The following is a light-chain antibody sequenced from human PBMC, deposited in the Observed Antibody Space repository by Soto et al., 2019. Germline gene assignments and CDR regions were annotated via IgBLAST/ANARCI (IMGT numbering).Light chain of an antibody. CDR2: DGS. CDR1: QNISRW. CDR3: QEYSNGWR. V-gene: IGKV1-5*01. Sequence: DIQMTQSPSTLSAFVGDRVSITCRASQNISRWLAWYQQKPGKAPKLLIYDGSTLESAVPSRFSGSGSGTEFILTISSLQPDDFASFYCQEYSNGWRFGQGTKVDIK. J-gene: IGKJ1*01.